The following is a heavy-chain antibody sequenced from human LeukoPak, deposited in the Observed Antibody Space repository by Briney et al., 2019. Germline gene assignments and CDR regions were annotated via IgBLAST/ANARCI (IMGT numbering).Heavy chain of an antibody. CDR3: ARHYSSSPPGPYWFDP. CDR2: INHSGST. Sequence: PSGTQSLTCAVSGGSISSSNWWSWVRQPPGKGLEWIGEINHSGSTNYNPSLKSRVTISVDTSKNQFSLKLSSVTAADTAVYYCARHYSSSPPGPYWFDPWGQGTLVTVSS. CDR1: GGSISSSNW. J-gene: IGHJ5*02. V-gene: IGHV4-4*02. D-gene: IGHD6-13*01.